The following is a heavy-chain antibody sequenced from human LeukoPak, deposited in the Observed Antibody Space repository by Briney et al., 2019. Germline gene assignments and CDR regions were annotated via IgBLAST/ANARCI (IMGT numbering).Heavy chain of an antibody. V-gene: IGHV1-69*06. J-gene: IGHJ4*02. CDR1: GGSFSTYA. D-gene: IGHD4-17*01. CDR2: IIPIFGTA. Sequence: SVKVSCKASGGSFSTYAITWVRQAPGQGLEWMGGIIPIFGTANYAQKFQGRVTITADKSTSTAYMELSSLRSEDTAVYYCARNKANDYGDDPYFDYWGQGTLVTVSS. CDR3: ARNKANDYGDDPYFDY.